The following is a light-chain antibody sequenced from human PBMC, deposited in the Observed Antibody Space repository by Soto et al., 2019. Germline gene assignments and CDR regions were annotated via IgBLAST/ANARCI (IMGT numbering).Light chain of an antibody. CDR2: KAS. V-gene: IGKV1-5*03. Sequence: DIQLTHSPSTLSSSVVYRVTITCRASQTISSWLAWYQQKPGKAPKLLIYKASTLKSGVPSRFSGSGSGTEFTLTTSSLQPDDFATYYCQHYNSYSEAFGQGTKVDIK. CDR3: QHYNSYSEA. J-gene: IGKJ1*01. CDR1: QTISSW.